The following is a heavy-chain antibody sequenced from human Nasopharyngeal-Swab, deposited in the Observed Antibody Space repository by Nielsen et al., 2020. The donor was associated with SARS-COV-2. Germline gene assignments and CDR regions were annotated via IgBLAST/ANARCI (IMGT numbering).Heavy chain of an antibody. V-gene: IGHV3-48*03. Sequence: VRHAAGKGLEWIAYMTSRGTTMYYADSVKGRFTISRDNAKNSLFLQMNRLRVDDTAVYYCARKLVIAAVLDFWGRGTLVTVSS. J-gene: IGHJ4*02. CDR3: ARKLVIAAVLDF. D-gene: IGHD2-2*01. CDR2: MTSRGTTM.